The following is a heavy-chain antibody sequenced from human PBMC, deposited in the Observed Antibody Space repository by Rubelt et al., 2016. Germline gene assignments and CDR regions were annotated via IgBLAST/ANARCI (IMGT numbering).Heavy chain of an antibody. Sequence: QVQLQQWGAGLLKPSETLSLTCAVYGGSFSGFYWTWIRQTPGKGLEWIGEINHSGSTNYNQSLESRVTISLDTSKNQFFLKLSSVTAADTAVYFCARNYGSRYNWFDPWGQGTLVTVSS. J-gene: IGHJ5*02. D-gene: IGHD3-10*01. CDR1: GGSFSGFY. V-gene: IGHV4-34*01. CDR3: ARNYGSRYNWFDP. CDR2: INHSGST.